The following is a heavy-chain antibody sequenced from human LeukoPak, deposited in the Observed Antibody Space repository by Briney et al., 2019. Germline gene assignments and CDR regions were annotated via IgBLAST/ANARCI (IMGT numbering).Heavy chain of an antibody. Sequence: PGGSLRLSCAASGFTFSSYSMNWVRQAPGKGLEWVSSISSSSSYIYYADSVKGRFTISRDNAKNSLYLQMNSLRAEDTAVYYCARGVAYYYDSSGYPAGDYWGQGTLVTVSS. V-gene: IGHV3-21*01. J-gene: IGHJ4*02. D-gene: IGHD3-22*01. CDR2: ISSSSSYI. CDR1: GFTFSSYS. CDR3: ARGVAYYYDSSGYPAGDY.